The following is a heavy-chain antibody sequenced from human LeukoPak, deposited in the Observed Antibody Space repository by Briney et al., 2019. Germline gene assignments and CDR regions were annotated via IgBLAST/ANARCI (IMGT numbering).Heavy chain of an antibody. J-gene: IGHJ5*02. CDR1: GFTFSNFN. CDR2: ISREGTNE. CDR3: AKDLGYSQGHGFGH. D-gene: IGHD5-18*01. V-gene: IGHV3-30*18. Sequence: PGRSLRLSCAASGFTFSNFNMLWVRQAPGEGLEWVALISREGTNEYYADSVKGRFTISRDNSKNSLYLQMNGLRVEDTAVYYCAKDLGYSQGHGFGHWGQGTPVTVSS.